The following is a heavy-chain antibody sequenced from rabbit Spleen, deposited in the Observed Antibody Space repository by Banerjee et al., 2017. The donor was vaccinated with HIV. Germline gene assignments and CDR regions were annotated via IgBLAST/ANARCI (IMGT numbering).Heavy chain of an antibody. D-gene: IGHD5-1*01. CDR1: GFSFSGSQY. Sequence: QSLEESGGDLVKPGASLTLTCTASGFSFSGSQYMCWVRQAPGKGLEWIGCIYSSGNTIDYASWARGRFTISKASSTTVTLQMTSLTAADTATYFCARDRWIDDGGGFGVWDLWGPGTLVTVS. J-gene: IGHJ4*01. CDR2: IYSSGNTI. V-gene: IGHV1S40*01. CDR3: ARDRWIDDGGGFGVWDL.